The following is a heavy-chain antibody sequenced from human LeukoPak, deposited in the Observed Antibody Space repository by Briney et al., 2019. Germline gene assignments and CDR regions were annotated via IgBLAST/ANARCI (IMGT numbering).Heavy chain of an antibody. V-gene: IGHV1-69*13. CDR2: IIPIFGTA. J-gene: IGHJ2*01. Sequence: SVKVSCKASGGTFSGYAIGWVRQAPGQGLEWMGGIIPIFGTANYAQKFQGRVTMTADESTSTSYMELSSLRSEDTAVYYCARQFGGSPGVWYFDLWGRGTLVTVSS. CDR3: ARQFGGSPGVWYFDL. CDR1: GGTFSGYA. D-gene: IGHD1-26*01.